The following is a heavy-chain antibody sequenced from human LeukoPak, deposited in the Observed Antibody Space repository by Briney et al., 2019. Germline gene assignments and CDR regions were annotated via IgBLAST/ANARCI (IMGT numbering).Heavy chain of an antibody. V-gene: IGHV3-11*04. CDR2: ISSSGSTI. Sequence: PGGSLRLSCAASGFTFSDYYKSWIRQAPGKGLEWVSYISSSGSTIYYADSVKGRFSISRDNAKNTLYLQLNSLRAEETAVYYCAKDLGAYGTRGSGMDVWGQGTTVTVSS. CDR3: AKDLGAYGTRGSGMDV. CDR1: GFTFSDYY. D-gene: IGHD5-12*01. J-gene: IGHJ6*02.